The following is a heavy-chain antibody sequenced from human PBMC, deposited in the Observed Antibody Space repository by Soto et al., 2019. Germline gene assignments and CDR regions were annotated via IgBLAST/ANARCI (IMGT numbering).Heavy chain of an antibody. CDR1: GCSISSGGYY. D-gene: IGHD3-22*01. CDR2: IYYSGST. V-gene: IGHV4-31*03. Sequence: SSETLSLTCTVSGCSISSGGYYWSWIRQHPGKGLEWIGYIYYSGSTYYNPSLKSRVTISVDTSKNQFSLKLSSVTAADTAVYYCARGGGSYYYDSSGYRDIWGQGTMVTVSS. J-gene: IGHJ3*02. CDR3: ARGGGSYYYDSSGYRDI.